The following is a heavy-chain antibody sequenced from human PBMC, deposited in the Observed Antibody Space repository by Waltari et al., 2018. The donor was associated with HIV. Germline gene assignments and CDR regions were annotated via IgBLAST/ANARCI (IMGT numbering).Heavy chain of an antibody. D-gene: IGHD3-10*01. V-gene: IGHV3-30*01. CDR1: GFTFSSYA. CDR3: ARDSNYYGSGSYRSSALDY. CDR2: ISYDGRNK. Sequence: VQLVESGGGVVQPGRSLRLSCAASGFTFSSYAMHWVRPAPAKGLEWVAVISYDGRNKYYADSVKCRFTISRDNSKNTLYLQMNSLRAEDTAVYYCARDSNYYGSGSYRSSALDYWGQGTLVTVSS. J-gene: IGHJ4*02.